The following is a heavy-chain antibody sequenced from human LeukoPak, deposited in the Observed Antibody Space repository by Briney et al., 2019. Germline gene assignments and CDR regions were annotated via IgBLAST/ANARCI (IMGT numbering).Heavy chain of an antibody. CDR3: ARDWTTTGTFGY. Sequence: SQTLSLTCAISRDSVSSNSAAWNWIRQSPSRGLEWLGRTYYRSKWYSDYAPSVISRITISPDTSKNEFSPQLISVTPEDTAVYYCARDWTTTGTFGYWGQGTLVTVSS. V-gene: IGHV6-1*01. CDR2: TYYRSKWYS. J-gene: IGHJ4*02. D-gene: IGHD1-1*01. CDR1: RDSVSSNSAA.